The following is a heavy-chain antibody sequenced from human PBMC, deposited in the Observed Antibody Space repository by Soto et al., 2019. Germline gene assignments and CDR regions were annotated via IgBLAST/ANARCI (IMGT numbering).Heavy chain of an antibody. J-gene: IGHJ6*02. Sequence: SETLSLTCTVSGGSISSGDYYWSWIRQPPGKGLEWIGYIYYSGSTYYNPSLKSRVTISVDTSKNQFSLKLSSVTAADTAVYYCARSILITFGGVNGMDVWGQGTTVTVSS. CDR3: ARSILITFGGVNGMDV. V-gene: IGHV4-30-4*01. CDR1: GGSISSGDYY. D-gene: IGHD3-16*01. CDR2: IYYSGST.